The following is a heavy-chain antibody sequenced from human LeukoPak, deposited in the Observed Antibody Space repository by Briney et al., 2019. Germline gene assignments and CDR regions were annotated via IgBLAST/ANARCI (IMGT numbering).Heavy chain of an antibody. Sequence: ASVKVSCKASGYTSTSYAMNWVRQAPGQGLEWMGWINTNTETPTYAQGFTGRFVFSLDTSVSTAYLQISSLEADDTAVYYCTRGQPWLPHWGQGSLVTVSS. V-gene: IGHV7-4-1*02. CDR2: INTNTETP. J-gene: IGHJ4*02. CDR1: GYTSTSYA. D-gene: IGHD5-24*01. CDR3: TRGQPWLPH.